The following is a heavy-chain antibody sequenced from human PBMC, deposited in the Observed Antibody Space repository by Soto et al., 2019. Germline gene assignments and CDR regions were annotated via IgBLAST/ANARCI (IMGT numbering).Heavy chain of an antibody. J-gene: IGHJ1*01. D-gene: IGHD2-15*01. CDR3: ARGRDGDISAIVD. V-gene: IGHV1-69*13. CDR2: IIPKLGSA. Sequence: SVKVSCRASGGGNLRDYRTTWVRRAPGQGLEWMGGIIPKLGSANYAQNFQGRVTITADESTNTVYIELSSLRSADPPVYYCARGRDGDISAIVDWGEGTAVSVSS. CDR1: GGGNLRDYR.